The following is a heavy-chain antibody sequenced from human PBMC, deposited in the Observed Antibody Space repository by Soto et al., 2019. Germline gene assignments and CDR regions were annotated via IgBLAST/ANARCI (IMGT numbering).Heavy chain of an antibody. CDR2: IKEDGNEK. CDR1: GFPFNNYY. Sequence: VRLSCTASGFPFNNYYMTWVRQASGKGLEWVASIKEDGNEKYYADSVKGRFTISRDNAKNSLSLQMNSLGAEDTAVYFCTRGAGVWNYYYAMDAWGHGATVTVSS. V-gene: IGHV3-7*03. D-gene: IGHD1-1*01. J-gene: IGHJ6*02. CDR3: TRGAGVWNYYYAMDA.